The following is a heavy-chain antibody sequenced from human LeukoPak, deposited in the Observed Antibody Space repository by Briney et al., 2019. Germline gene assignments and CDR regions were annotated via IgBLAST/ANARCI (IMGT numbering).Heavy chain of an antibody. J-gene: IGHJ4*02. V-gene: IGHV1-69*04. CDR1: GGTFSSYA. Sequence: ASVKVSCKASGGTFSSYAISWVRQAPGQGLEWMGRIIPILGIANYAQKFQGRVTITADKSTSTAYMELSSLRSEDTAVYYCARLSGYSSGWYGYWGQGTLVTVSS. D-gene: IGHD6-19*01. CDR3: ARLSGYSSGWYGY. CDR2: IIPILGIA.